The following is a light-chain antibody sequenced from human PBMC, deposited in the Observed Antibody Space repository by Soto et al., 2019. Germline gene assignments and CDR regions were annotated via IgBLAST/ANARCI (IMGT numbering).Light chain of an antibody. CDR3: LSADSSGTYAV. J-gene: IGLJ7*01. V-gene: IGLV3-25*03. CDR2: KDS. Sequence: SYELTQPPSVSVSPGQTARITCSGDALPKQYAYWYQQKPGQAPVLVIYKDSERPSGIPERFSGSSSGTTVTLTISGVQAEDEADYYCLSADSSGTYAVFGGGTQLTVL. CDR1: ALPKQY.